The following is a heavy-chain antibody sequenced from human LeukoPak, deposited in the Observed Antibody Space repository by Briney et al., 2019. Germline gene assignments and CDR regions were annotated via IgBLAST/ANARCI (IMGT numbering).Heavy chain of an antibody. Sequence: GGSLRLSCGASGFTFSSYNMNWVRQAPGKGLEWVSSISSSSNYIYYADSVKGRFTISRDNAKNSLYLQMNSLRAEDTAVYYCAKDTTTVTGHAFDIWGQGTMVTVSS. D-gene: IGHD4-17*01. CDR2: ISSSSNYI. CDR1: GFTFSSYN. V-gene: IGHV3-21*01. J-gene: IGHJ3*02. CDR3: AKDTTTVTGHAFDI.